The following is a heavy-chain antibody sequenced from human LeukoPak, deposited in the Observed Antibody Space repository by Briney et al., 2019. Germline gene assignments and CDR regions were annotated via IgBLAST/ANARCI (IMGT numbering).Heavy chain of an antibody. J-gene: IGHJ6*03. Sequence: GGSLRLSCAASGFTFSSYAMSWVRQAPGKGLEWVSAISDSGGSTYYADSVKGRFTISRDNSKNTLYLQMNSLRAEDTAVYYCAKMGDYYYYYMDVWGKGTTVTVSS. D-gene: IGHD3-16*01. CDR3: AKMGDYYYYYMDV. CDR2: ISDSGGST. V-gene: IGHV3-23*01. CDR1: GFTFSSYA.